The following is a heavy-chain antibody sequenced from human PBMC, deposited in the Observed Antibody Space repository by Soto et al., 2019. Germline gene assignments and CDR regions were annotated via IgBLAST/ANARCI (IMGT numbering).Heavy chain of an antibody. J-gene: IGHJ3*02. CDR1: AGSISSYY. Sequence: SETLSLTCTVSAGSISSYYWSWIRQPPGKGLEWIGYIYYSGSTNYNPSLKSRVTISVDTSKNQFSLKLSSVTAADSALYYCARANSSGGDAFDIWGQGTMVTV. D-gene: IGHD6-19*01. CDR2: IYYSGST. V-gene: IGHV4-59*01. CDR3: ARANSSGGDAFDI.